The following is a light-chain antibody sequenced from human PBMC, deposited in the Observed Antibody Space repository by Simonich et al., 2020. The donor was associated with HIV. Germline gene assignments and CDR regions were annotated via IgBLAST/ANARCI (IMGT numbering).Light chain of an antibody. Sequence: EIVLTQSPGTLSLSPGERATLSCRASQSVSSSYLAWYQQKPGLATRLLIYDASSRATGIPDRFSGSGSGTDFTLTISRLEPEEFAVYYCQQYGSSLTWTFGQGTKVEIK. CDR1: QSVSSSY. J-gene: IGKJ1*01. CDR3: QQYGSSLTWT. V-gene: IGKV3D-20*01. CDR2: DAS.